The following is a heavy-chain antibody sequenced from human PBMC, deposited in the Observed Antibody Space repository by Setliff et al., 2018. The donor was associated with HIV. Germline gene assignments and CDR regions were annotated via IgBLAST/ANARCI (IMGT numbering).Heavy chain of an antibody. J-gene: IGHJ4*02. CDR3: ARHYYTDPFDY. V-gene: IGHV4-59*08. Sequence: ETLSLTCTVSGGSISGYYWSRIRQSPGKGLDWIGYIYSSGSTDYNPSLKSRITISVDTSKNQFSLQLSSVTAADTAVYYCARHYYTDPFDYWGQGILVTVSS. D-gene: IGHD3-22*01. CDR2: IYSSGST. CDR1: GGSISGYY.